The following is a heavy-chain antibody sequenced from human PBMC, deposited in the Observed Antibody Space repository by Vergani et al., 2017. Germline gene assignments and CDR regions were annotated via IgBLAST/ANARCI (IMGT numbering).Heavy chain of an antibody. CDR3: ARVPNYDSSGFDFDY. Sequence: QVQLQESGPGLVKPSQTLSLTCTVSGGSISSGGYYWSWIRQPPGKGLERVWYIYYSGSTYYNPSLKSLVTISVDTSKNQFSLKLSSVTAADTAVYYCARVPNYDSSGFDFDYWGQGTLVTVSS. J-gene: IGHJ4*02. V-gene: IGHV4-31*01. CDR2: IYYSGST. CDR1: GGSISSGGYY. D-gene: IGHD3-22*01.